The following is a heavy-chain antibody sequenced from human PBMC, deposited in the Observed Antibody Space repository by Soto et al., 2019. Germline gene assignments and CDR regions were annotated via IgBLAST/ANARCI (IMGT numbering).Heavy chain of an antibody. V-gene: IGHV4-30-2*01. CDR3: ARDQLEGKWFDP. CDR1: GGSISSGGYS. Sequence: SETLSLTCAVSGGSISSGGYSWSWIRQTPGKGLEWIGYIYHSGFTHYNPSLKSRVTISVDKSKNQFSLNLTSVTAADTAVYFCARDQLEGKWFDPWGQGTLVTVSS. CDR2: IYHSGFT. J-gene: IGHJ5*02. D-gene: IGHD1-1*01.